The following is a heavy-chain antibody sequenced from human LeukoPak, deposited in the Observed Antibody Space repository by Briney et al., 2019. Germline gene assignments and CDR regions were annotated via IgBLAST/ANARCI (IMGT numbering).Heavy chain of an antibody. CDR3: ARSGRGVDSFYFYMDV. D-gene: IGHD3-10*01. V-gene: IGHV3-23*01. CDR1: GNTLSNYG. J-gene: IGHJ6*03. CDR2: ISGSGGGT. Sequence: GGSLRLSCAVSGNTLSNYGMSWVRQAPGKGLEWVAGISGSGGGTTYADSAKGRFTISRANAKNTLFLQMNSLRADDTAMYFCARSGRGVDSFYFYMDVWGKGTTVTVSS.